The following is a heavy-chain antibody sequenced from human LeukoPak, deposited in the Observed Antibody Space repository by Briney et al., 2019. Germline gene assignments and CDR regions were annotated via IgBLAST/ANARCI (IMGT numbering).Heavy chain of an antibody. Sequence: ASVKLSCKASGYTFTGYYVHWVRQAPGQGLEWMGWINPNSGGTNYAQKFQGRVTMTRDTSISTAYMELSRLRSDDTAVYYCARVGEVVVPAAFGWFDPWGQGTLVTVSS. D-gene: IGHD2-2*01. CDR3: ARVGEVVVPAAFGWFDP. V-gene: IGHV1-2*02. CDR1: GYTFTGYY. J-gene: IGHJ5*02. CDR2: INPNSGGT.